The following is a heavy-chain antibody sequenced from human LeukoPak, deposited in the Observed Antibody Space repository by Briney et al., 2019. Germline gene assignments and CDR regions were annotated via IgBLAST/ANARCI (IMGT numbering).Heavy chain of an antibody. V-gene: IGHV4-4*09. Sequence: PSETLSLTCTVSGGSINSYYWSWIRQPPGKGLEWIGYIYSSGSTNHNPSLKSRLTMSVDTSKNQFSLRLSSVTAADTAVYYCARLSLYSSSSTYYMDVWGKGTTVTVSS. CDR3: ARLSLYSSSSTYYMDV. J-gene: IGHJ6*03. CDR1: GGSINSYY. D-gene: IGHD6-6*01. CDR2: IYSSGST.